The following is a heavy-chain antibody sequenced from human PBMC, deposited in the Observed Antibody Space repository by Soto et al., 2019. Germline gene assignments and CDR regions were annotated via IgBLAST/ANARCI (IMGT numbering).Heavy chain of an antibody. V-gene: IGHV4-59*01. CDR1: GGSISSSYY. CDR2: IYYSGST. CDR3: ARGGYGMDV. Sequence: QVQLQESGPGLVKPSETLSLTCTVSGGSISSSYYWSWIRQPPGKGLELIGYIYYSGSTKYNPSLKFRVTISIATSQNQFSLMLSSVTAADTAVYYCARGGYGMDVWGQGTTVTVSS. J-gene: IGHJ6*02.